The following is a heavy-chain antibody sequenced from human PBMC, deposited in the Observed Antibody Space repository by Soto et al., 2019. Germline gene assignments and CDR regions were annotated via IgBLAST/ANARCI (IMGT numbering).Heavy chain of an antibody. CDR3: AKDGKYCSGGSCRSRYFDY. Sequence: GGSLRLSCAASGFTFSSYAMSWVRQAPGKRLEWVSAISGSGGSTYYADSVKGRFTISRDNSKNTLYLQMNSLRAEDTAVYYCAKDGKYCSGGSCRSRYFDYWGQGTLVTVSS. CDR1: GFTFSSYA. CDR2: ISGSGGST. D-gene: IGHD2-15*01. J-gene: IGHJ4*02. V-gene: IGHV3-23*01.